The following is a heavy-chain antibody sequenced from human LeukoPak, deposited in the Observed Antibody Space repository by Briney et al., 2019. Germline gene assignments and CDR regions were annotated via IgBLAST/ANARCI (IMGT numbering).Heavy chain of an antibody. V-gene: IGHV3-23*01. CDR2: ISGSISGSGEST. J-gene: IGHJ4*02. D-gene: IGHD3-10*01. Sequence: GGSLRLSCTASGFTFTSYGMSWVRQAPGKGLEWVSGISGSISGSGESTYYADSVKGRFSISRDTSKNTLYLQMDSLRVEDTAVYYCAKDRYYYYGSGSYFPNDYWGLGTLVTVSS. CDR1: GFTFTSYG. CDR3: AKDRYYYYGSGSYFPNDY.